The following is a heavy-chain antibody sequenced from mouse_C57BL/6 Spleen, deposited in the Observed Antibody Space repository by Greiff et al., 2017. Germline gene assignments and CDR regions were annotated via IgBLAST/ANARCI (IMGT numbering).Heavy chain of an antibody. V-gene: IGHV1-62-2*01. CDR2: FYPGSGSI. D-gene: IGHD3-2*02. J-gene: IGHJ2*01. Sequence: QVHVKQSGAELVKPGASVKLSCKASGYTFTEYTIHWVKQRSGQGLVWIGWFYPGSGSIKYNEKFKEQATLTADKSSSTVYMELSRLTSEDSAVYFCARHLDSSGYFDYWGQGTTLTVSS. CDR1: GYTFTEYT. CDR3: ARHLDSSGYFDY.